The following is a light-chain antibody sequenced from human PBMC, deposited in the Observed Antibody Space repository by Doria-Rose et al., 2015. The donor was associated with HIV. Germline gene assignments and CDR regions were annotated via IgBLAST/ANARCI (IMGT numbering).Light chain of an antibody. V-gene: IGKV3-20*01. CDR1: QSFSSTY. CDR3: HQYGTSWT. CDR2: DES. J-gene: IGKJ1*01. Sequence: DIVLTQSPGTLSLSPGERATLSCRASQSFSSTYLAWYQQKPGQAPSLLIYDESTRATGIPDRFSASGSGTDFTLTINRPEPEDFALYYCHQYGTSWTFGQGTKVEI.